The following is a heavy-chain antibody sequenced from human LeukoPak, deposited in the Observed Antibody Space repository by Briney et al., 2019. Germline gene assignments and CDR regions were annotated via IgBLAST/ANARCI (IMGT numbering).Heavy chain of an antibody. V-gene: IGHV4-39*01. Sequence: SETLSLTCTVSGASISGSGYYSGWIRQPPGKGLEWIGSIYSSGSTYYNASLQSRVTISIETSKNQISLRLNSATAADTAMYYCAKSGGYGLIDYWGQGTLVTVSS. CDR3: AKSGGYGLIDY. J-gene: IGHJ4*02. CDR1: GASISGSGYY. D-gene: IGHD1-26*01. CDR2: IYSSGST.